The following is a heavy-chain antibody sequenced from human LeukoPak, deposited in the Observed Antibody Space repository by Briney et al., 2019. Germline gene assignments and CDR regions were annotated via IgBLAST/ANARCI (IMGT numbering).Heavy chain of an antibody. CDR3: ARQLVPARSNWFDP. J-gene: IGHJ5*02. CDR1: GYSISSGYY. V-gene: IGHV4-38-2*01. Sequence: SETLSLTCAVSGYSISSGYYWGWIRPPPGKGLEWIGSIYHSGSPYYNPSLKSRVTISVDTSKNQFSLKLSSVTAADTAVYYCARQLVPARSNWFDPWGRGTLVTVSS. CDR2: IYHSGSP. D-gene: IGHD6-13*01.